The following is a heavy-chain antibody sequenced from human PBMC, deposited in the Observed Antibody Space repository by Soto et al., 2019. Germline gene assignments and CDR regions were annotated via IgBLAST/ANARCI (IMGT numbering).Heavy chain of an antibody. J-gene: IGHJ4*02. CDR1: GCTISRSNW. CDR3: ARRDELDSSCWYGVVAY. D-gene: IGHD6-19*01. CDR2: IYHSGST. V-gene: IGHV4-4*02. Sequence: QVQLQASGPGLVKASGTQSITCAVAGCTISRSNWWSWVRQPPGKGLEWIGEIYHSGSTNCNPSLKSRVTISVDKSKNQFSLKLSSVTAAYTAVYYCARRDELDSSCWYGVVAYWGQGTLVTVSS.